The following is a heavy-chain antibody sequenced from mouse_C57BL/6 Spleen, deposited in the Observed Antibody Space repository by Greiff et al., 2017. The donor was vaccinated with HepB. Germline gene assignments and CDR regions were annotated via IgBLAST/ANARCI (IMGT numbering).Heavy chain of an antibody. Sequence: QVQLKQPGAELVKPGASVKLSCKASGYTFTSYWMQWVKQRPGQGLEWIGEIDPSDSYTNYNQKFKGKATMTIDTSSSTAYMQLSSLTSEDSAVYYCAIITTVVATNGNYWGQGTTLTVSS. CDR2: IDPSDSYT. D-gene: IGHD1-1*01. CDR3: AIITTVVATNGNY. V-gene: IGHV1-50*01. J-gene: IGHJ2*01. CDR1: GYTFTSYW.